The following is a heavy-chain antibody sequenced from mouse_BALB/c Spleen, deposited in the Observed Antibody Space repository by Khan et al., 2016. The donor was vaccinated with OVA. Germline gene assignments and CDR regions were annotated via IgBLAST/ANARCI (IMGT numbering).Heavy chain of an antibody. Sequence: EVQLQESGPGLVKPSQTVSLTCTVTGISITTGNYRWSWIRQFPGNKLAWIGYIYYSGTITYNPSLTSRTTITIDTSTNHFFLEMNSWTAEDTATYYCAQDSSGFFAYWGQGTLVTVSA. V-gene: IGHV3-5*02. CDR2: IYYSGTI. CDR3: AQDSSGFFAY. J-gene: IGHJ3*01. CDR1: GISITTGNYR. D-gene: IGHD3-1*01.